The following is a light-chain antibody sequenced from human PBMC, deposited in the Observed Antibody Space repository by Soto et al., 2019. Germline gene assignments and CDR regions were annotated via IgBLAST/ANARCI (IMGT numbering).Light chain of an antibody. CDR3: QHYYYTPPT. Sequence: DIVMTQSPDSLAVSLGERATINCKSSQSVLYSSNNKNFLAWYQQRPGQPPKLLIYWASTRESGVPDRFSGSGSGTDFTVAIISLQGEDVGVYYCQHYYYTPPTFGQGTKVAIK. CDR1: QSVLYSSNNKNF. J-gene: IGKJ1*01. V-gene: IGKV4-1*01. CDR2: WAS.